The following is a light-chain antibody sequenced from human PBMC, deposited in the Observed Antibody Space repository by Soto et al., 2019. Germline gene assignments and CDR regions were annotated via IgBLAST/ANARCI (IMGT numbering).Light chain of an antibody. CDR1: QSISNR. J-gene: IGKJ1*01. CDR3: QHYGCGWT. CDR2: DAS. Sequence: DIQMTQSPSSLSASVGDRVTITCRASQSISNRLAWYQQKPGKAPKVLIYDASSLESGVPSRFSGSGSATEFILTISSLQPDAFATYPRQHYGCGWTSGQGSKVEIX. V-gene: IGKV1-5*01.